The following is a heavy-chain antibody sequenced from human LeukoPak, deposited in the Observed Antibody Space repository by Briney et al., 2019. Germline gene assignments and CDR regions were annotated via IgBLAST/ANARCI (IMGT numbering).Heavy chain of an antibody. V-gene: IGHV4-59*01. CDR2: IYYSGST. CDR1: GGSISSYY. CDR3: ARGYSSSWYVSYYYYYMDV. Sequence: SETLSLTCTVSGGSISSYYWSWIRQPPGKGLEWIGYIYYSGSTNYNPSLTSRVTISVDTSKNQFSLKLSSVTAADTAVYYCARGYSSSWYVSYYYYYMDVWGKGTTVTVSS. D-gene: IGHD6-13*01. J-gene: IGHJ6*03.